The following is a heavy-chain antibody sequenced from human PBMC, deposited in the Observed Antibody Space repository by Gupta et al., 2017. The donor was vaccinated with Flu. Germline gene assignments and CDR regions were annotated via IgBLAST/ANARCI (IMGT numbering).Heavy chain of an antibody. J-gene: IGHJ4*02. CDR3: ARPKEGQNFFDY. V-gene: IGHV3-30-3*01. CDR2: ISYDGNNK. Sequence: EWVTVISYDGNNKDYADSVKGRFTISRDNSKNTVELQMNNLRVEDTAVYYCARPKEGQNFFDYWGQGALVTVSS.